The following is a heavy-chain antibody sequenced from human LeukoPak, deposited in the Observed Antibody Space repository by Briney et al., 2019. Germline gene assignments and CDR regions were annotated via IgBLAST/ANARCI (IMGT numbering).Heavy chain of an antibody. CDR3: AKEMGLQVVLPDAFEI. CDR1: GFTFRRFA. Sequence: PGGSLRLSCAASGFTFRRFAMSWVRQAPGKGLEWVSAISGSGTSTYYADSVKGRFTVSRDNSESTLHLQMNSQRADDTAVYYCAKEMGLQVVLPDAFEIWGQGTMVTVSS. J-gene: IGHJ3*02. D-gene: IGHD6-6*01. V-gene: IGHV3-23*01. CDR2: ISGSGTST.